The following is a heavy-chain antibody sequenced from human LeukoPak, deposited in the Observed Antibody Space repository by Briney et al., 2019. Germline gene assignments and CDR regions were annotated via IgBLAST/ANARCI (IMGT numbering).Heavy chain of an antibody. V-gene: IGHV4-38-2*01. CDR1: GYSISSGYY. D-gene: IGHD1-26*01. J-gene: IGHJ4*02. CDR3: ARQVVGATPYYFDY. CDR2: IYHSGST. Sequence: SETLSLTCAVSGYSISSGYYWGWIRQPPGKGLEWIGSIYHSGSTYYNPPLKSRVTISVDTSKNQFSLKLSSVTAADTAVYYCARQVVGATPYYFDYWGQGTLVTVSS.